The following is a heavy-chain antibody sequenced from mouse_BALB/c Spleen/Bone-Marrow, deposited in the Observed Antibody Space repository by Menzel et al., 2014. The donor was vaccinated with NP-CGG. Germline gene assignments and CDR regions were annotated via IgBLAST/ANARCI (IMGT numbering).Heavy chain of an antibody. Sequence: VQLVESGAELVKPGASVKLSCKASGYTFTSYWMHWVKQRPGQGLEWIGEINPSNGRTNYNEKFKIKATLTVDKSSSTAYMQLSSLTSEDSAVYYCASYRGAYWGQRTLVTVSA. D-gene: IGHD2-12*01. CDR1: GYTFTSYW. CDR3: ASYRGAY. CDR2: INPSNGRT. V-gene: IGHV1S81*02. J-gene: IGHJ3*01.